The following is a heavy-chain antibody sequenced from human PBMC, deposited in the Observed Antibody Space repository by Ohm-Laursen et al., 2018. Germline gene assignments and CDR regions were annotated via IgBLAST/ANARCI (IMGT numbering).Heavy chain of an antibody. CDR1: GFTFSSYE. CDR2: ISSSGSTI. CDR3: ARSGLTVAGTVDY. Sequence: GSLRLSCAASGFTFSSYEMNWVRQAPGKGLEWVSYISSSGSTIYYADSVKGRLTISRDNAKNSLYLQMNSLRAEDTAVYYCARSGLTVAGTVDYWGQGTLVTVSS. D-gene: IGHD6-19*01. V-gene: IGHV3-48*03. J-gene: IGHJ4*02.